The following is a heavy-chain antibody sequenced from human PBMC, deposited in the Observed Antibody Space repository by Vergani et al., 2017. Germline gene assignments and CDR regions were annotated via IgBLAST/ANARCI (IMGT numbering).Heavy chain of an antibody. J-gene: IGHJ5*02. CDR1: EINFSYYW. CDR3: AKEDRRARSA. CDR2: INEHGREK. Sequence: EMDLVESGGGLVEPGGSLRLSCVVSEINFSYYWMTWIRQAPGKGLEWVAHINEHGREKFYEDSVKGRFTISRDNAQKSVFLQMNSLTVEGTAVYYCAKEDRRARSAWGQGTLVIVSS. D-gene: IGHD3-3*01. V-gene: IGHV3-7*04.